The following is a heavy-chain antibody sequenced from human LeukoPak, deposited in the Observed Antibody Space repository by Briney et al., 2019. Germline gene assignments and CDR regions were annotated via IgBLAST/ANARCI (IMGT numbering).Heavy chain of an antibody. CDR1: GFTFSSYA. J-gene: IGHJ4*02. D-gene: IGHD3-22*01. CDR3: AKAEYYYGSSGSFDY. CDR2: ISGSGGST. V-gene: IGHV3-23*01. Sequence: PGGSLRLSCAASGFTFSSYAMSWVRQAPGKGLERVSAISGSGGSTYYADSVKGRFTISRDNSKNTLYLQMNSLRAEDTAVYYCAKAEYYYGSSGSFDYWGQGTLVTVSS.